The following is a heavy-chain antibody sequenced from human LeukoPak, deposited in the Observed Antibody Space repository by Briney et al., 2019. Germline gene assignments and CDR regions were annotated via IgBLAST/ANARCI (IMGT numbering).Heavy chain of an antibody. CDR2: IYHSGST. CDR1: GGSISSSNW. CDR3: AREILYDSSGYYV. J-gene: IGHJ4*02. Sequence: PSETLSLTCAVSGGSISSSNWGSWVRQPPGKGLEWIGEIYHSGSTYYNPSLKIRVTISVDTSKNQFSLKLMSVTAADTSVYYCAREILYDSSGYYVWGQGTLVTVSS. V-gene: IGHV4-4*02. D-gene: IGHD3-22*01.